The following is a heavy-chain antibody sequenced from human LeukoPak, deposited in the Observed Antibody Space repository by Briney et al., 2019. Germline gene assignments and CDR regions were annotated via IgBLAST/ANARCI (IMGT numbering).Heavy chain of an antibody. J-gene: IGHJ6*02. D-gene: IGHD3-16*01. CDR3: ARGGGLDV. Sequence: PGGSLRLSCAASGLTFSSYWMTWVRQAPGKGLEWVANIRQDGSEKYYVDSVKGRFTISRDNAKNSLYLQMNSLRAEDTAVYYCARGGGLDVWGQGATVTVSS. CDR1: GLTFSSYW. V-gene: IGHV3-7*03. CDR2: IRQDGSEK.